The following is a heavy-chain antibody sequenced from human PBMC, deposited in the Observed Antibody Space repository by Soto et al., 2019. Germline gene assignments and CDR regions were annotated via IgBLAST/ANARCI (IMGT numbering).Heavy chain of an antibody. CDR2: IIPIFGTA. CDR3: AHRQSTIFGVDYGMDV. Sequence: GASVKVSCKASGGTFSSYAISWVRQAPGQGLEWMGGIIPIFGTANYAQKFQGRVTITADESTSTAYMELSSLRSEDTATYYCAHRQSTIFGVDYGMDVWGQGTTVTVSS. D-gene: IGHD3-3*01. J-gene: IGHJ6*02. CDR1: GGTFSSYA. V-gene: IGHV1-69*13.